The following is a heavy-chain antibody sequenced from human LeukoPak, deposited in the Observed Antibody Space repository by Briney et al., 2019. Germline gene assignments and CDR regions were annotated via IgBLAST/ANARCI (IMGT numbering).Heavy chain of an antibody. J-gene: IGHJ3*02. V-gene: IGHV4-59*11. CDR1: GGSISGHY. CDR3: ARKRIRDAFDI. Sequence: SDTLSLTCTVSGGSISGHYWTWIRQPPGKGLEWIGYIYYTGSANYHPSLESRVTMSVDTSKNQFSLKLSSVTAADTAVYYCARKRIRDAFDIWGQGTMVTVSS. CDR2: IYYTGSA. D-gene: IGHD2/OR15-2a*01.